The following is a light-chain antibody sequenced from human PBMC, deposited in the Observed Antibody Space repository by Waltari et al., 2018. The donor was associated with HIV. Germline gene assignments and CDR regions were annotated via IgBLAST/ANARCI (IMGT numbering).Light chain of an antibody. CDR3: LLSYHGVRF. CDR2: DSE. Sequence: VVTPDPSLPVSPGDTVTLSCASSSGSVATSHFPYWFQLKPVHAPRTLIYDSEKRHPLTPGRFSGSLDGGRAILTLSGTLQEDEAEYFCLLSYHGVRFFGGGTRLTV. CDR1: SGSVATSHF. V-gene: IGLV7-46*01. J-gene: IGLJ2*01.